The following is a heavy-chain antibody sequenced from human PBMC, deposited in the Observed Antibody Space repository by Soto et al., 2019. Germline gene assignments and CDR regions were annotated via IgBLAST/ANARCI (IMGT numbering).Heavy chain of an antibody. V-gene: IGHV3-23*01. D-gene: IGHD3-10*01. CDR1: GFTFSNYA. Sequence: GGSLRLSCAASGFTFSNYAMNWVRQAPWKGLEWVSIISRNGGSTYYADSVKGRFTISADKSISTAYLQWSSLKASDTAMYYCARHSLTMVRGVNYYYYYMDVWGKGTTVTVSS. CDR3: ARHSLTMVRGVNYYYYYMDV. J-gene: IGHJ6*03. CDR2: ISRNGGST.